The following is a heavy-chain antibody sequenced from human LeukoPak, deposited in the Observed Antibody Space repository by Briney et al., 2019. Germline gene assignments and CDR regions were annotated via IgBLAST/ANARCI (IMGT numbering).Heavy chain of an antibody. CDR2: IRYDGNNK. CDR3: ARTLTVTTNLIDY. V-gene: IGHV3-30*02. D-gene: IGHD4-17*01. Sequence: GGSLRLSCAASGFNFSSYGMHWVRQAPGKGLEWVAFIRYDGNNKYYADSVKGRFTISRDNSKNTLYVQMNSLRAEDTAVYYCARTLTVTTNLIDYWGQGTLVTVSS. J-gene: IGHJ4*02. CDR1: GFNFSSYG.